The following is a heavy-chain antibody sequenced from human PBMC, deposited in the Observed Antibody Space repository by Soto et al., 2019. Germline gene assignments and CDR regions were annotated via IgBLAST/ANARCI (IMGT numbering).Heavy chain of an antibody. D-gene: IGHD2-15*01. CDR2: ISYDGSNK. J-gene: IGHJ4*02. CDR3: AREPSVVAATPVFDY. CDR1: GFTFSSYA. Sequence: QVQLVESGGGVVQPGRSLRLSCAASGFTFSSYAMHWARQAPGKGLEWVAVISYDGSNKYYADSVKGRFTISRDNSKNTLYLQMNSLRAEDTAVYYCAREPSVVAATPVFDYWGQGTLVTVSS. V-gene: IGHV3-30-3*01.